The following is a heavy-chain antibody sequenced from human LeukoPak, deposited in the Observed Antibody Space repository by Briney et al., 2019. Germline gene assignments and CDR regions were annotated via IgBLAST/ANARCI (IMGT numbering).Heavy chain of an antibody. CDR3: AKGGGRSDSTTVYYYYGMDV. CDR2: ISGSGGST. D-gene: IGHD1-1*01. J-gene: IGHJ6*02. V-gene: IGHV3-23*01. CDR1: GFTFSGSS. Sequence: GGSLKLSCAASGFTFSGSSMHWVRQASGKGLEWVSAISGSGGSTYYADSVKGRFTISRDNSKSTLFLQMNSLRAEDTAVFYCAKGGGRSDSTTVYYYYGMDVWGQGTTVTVSS.